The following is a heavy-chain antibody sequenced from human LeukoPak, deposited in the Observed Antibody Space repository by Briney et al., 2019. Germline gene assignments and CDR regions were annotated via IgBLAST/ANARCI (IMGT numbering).Heavy chain of an antibody. V-gene: IGHV4-34*01. CDR2: IYHSGST. Sequence: SETLSLTCAVYGGSFSGYYWSWIRQPPGKGLEWIGEIYHSGSTNYNPSLKSRVTISVDKSKNQFSLKLSSVTAADTAVYYCARAMIVGALVYFDYWGQGTLVTVSS. CDR3: ARAMIVGALVYFDY. D-gene: IGHD3-22*01. CDR1: GGSFSGYY. J-gene: IGHJ4*02.